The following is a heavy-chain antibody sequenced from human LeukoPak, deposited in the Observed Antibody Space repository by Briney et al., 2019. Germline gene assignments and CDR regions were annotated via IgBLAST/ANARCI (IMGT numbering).Heavy chain of an antibody. V-gene: IGHV3-49*04. J-gene: IGHJ4*02. Sequence: GGPLRLSCRSSGFTFGDYVMTWVRQAPGKGLEWVGFIRSKVYGGTTEYAASVKGRFIISRDDSKSIAYLQMNSLETEDTAVYYCTRDYGGFDYWGQGTLVTVSS. CDR2: IRSKVYGGTT. CDR1: GFTFGDYV. D-gene: IGHD4-23*01. CDR3: TRDYGGFDY.